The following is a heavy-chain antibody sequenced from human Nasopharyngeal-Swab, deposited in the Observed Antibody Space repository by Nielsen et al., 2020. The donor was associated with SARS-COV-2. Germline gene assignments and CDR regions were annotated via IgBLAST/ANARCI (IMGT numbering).Heavy chain of an antibody. CDR3: ARPTGGVAYYDSSGYPSYFDY. CDR2: IYPGDSDT. J-gene: IGHJ4*02. D-gene: IGHD3-22*01. CDR1: GYSFTSYW. Sequence: GESLKISCKGSGYSFTSYWIGWVRQMPGKGLEWMGIIYPGDSDTRNSPSFQGQVTISADKSISTAYLQWSSLKASDTAMYYCARPTGGVAYYDSSGYPSYFDYWGQGTLVTVSS. V-gene: IGHV5-51*01.